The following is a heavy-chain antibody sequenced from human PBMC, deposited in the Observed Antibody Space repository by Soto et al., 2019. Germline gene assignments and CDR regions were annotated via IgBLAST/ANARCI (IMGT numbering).Heavy chain of an antibody. CDR1: GFTFSSYA. CDR3: ARGYESSGWYCFDY. CDR2: IRYNGSNK. V-gene: IGHV3-30*04. D-gene: IGHD6-19*01. Sequence: GGSLRLSCAASGFTFSSYAMSWVRQAPGKGLEWVSVIRYNGSNKYYADSAKGRFTISRDNSKNTLYLQMNSLRAEDTAVYYCARGYESSGWYCFDYWGQGTLVTVSS. J-gene: IGHJ4*02.